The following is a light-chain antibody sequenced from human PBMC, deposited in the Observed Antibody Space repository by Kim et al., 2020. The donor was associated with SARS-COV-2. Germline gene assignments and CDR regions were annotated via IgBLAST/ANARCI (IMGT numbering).Light chain of an antibody. J-gene: IGLJ1*01. CDR3: ATWDDSLNGYV. Sequence: QPVLTQPPSASGTPGQRVTISCSGSNSNIGSNTVNWYQQLPGTAPRLLIYSDSQRPSGVPARFSGSKSGTSASLAISGLQSEDEADYYCATWDDSLNGYVFAAGTKVTVL. CDR1: NSNIGSNT. CDR2: SDS. V-gene: IGLV1-44*01.